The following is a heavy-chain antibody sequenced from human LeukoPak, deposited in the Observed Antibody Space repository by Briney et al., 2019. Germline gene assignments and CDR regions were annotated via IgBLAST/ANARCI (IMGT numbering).Heavy chain of an antibody. Sequence: GGSLSLSCAASGFTFSSNYMSWVRQAPGKGLEGFSVIYSGGSTYYADSVKGRFTISRDNSKNTLYLQMNSLRAEDTAVYYCAARTYYYDSSGYYYGIWGQGTLVTVSS. V-gene: IGHV3-66*01. CDR3: AARTYYYDSSGYYYGI. J-gene: IGHJ4*02. CDR1: GFTFSSNY. CDR2: IYSGGST. D-gene: IGHD3-22*01.